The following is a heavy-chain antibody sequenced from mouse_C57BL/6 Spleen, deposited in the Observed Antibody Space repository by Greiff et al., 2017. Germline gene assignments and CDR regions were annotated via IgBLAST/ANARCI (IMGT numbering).Heavy chain of an antibody. D-gene: IGHD2-12*01. CDR2: INPSSGYT. CDR1: GYTFTSYW. J-gene: IGHJ3*01. Sequence: VQLQQSGAELAKPGASVKLSCKASGYTFTSYWMHWVKQRPGQGLEWIGYINPSSGYTKSNQKFKDKATLTADKSSSAAYMQLSSLTYEDSAVYYCTRGSYDVAWFAYWGQGTLVTVSA. CDR3: TRGSYDVAWFAY. V-gene: IGHV1-7*01.